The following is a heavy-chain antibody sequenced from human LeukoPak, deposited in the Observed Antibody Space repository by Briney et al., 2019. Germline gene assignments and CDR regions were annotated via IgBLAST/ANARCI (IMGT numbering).Heavy chain of an antibody. CDR2: IYHSGTT. D-gene: IGHD1-1*01. V-gene: IGHV4-4*02. CDR3: ARYNWNDFSFDP. J-gene: IGHJ5*02. CDR1: GGSISSTNW. Sequence: SGTLSLTCAVSGGSISSTNWWSWVRQPPGKGLEWIGEIYHSGTTNYNPSLKSRVTISVDTSKNQFSLKLSSVTAADAAVYYCARYNWNDFSFDPWGQGTLVTVSS.